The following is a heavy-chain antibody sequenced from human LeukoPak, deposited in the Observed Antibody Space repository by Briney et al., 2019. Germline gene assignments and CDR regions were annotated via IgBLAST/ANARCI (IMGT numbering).Heavy chain of an antibody. CDR3: ARAXYGSGSYWFDP. D-gene: IGHD3-10*01. J-gene: IGHJ5*02. CDR2: ISSSSSYI. V-gene: IGHV3-21*01. Sequence: GGSLRLSCAASGFTFSSYSMNWVRQAPGKGLEWVSSISSSSSYIYYADSVKGRFTISRDNAKNSLYLQMNSLRAEDTAVYYXARAXYGSGSYWFDPWGQGTLVTVSS. CDR1: GFTFSSYS.